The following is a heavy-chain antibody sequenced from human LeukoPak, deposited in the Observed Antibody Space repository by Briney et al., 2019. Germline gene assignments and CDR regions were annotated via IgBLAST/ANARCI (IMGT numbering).Heavy chain of an antibody. Sequence: PGGSLRLSCAASGFTFSGYWMSWVRQAPGKGLEWVANIKEDGGENNYVDSVKGRFTISRDNAKDSLYLQMNSLRAEDTAVYYCARQHGGYSGSGRYYHYNAMDVWGQGTTVTVSS. CDR3: ARQHGGYSGSGRYYHYNAMDV. J-gene: IGHJ6*02. D-gene: IGHD5-12*01. CDR1: GFTFSGYW. V-gene: IGHV3-7*04. CDR2: IKEDGGEN.